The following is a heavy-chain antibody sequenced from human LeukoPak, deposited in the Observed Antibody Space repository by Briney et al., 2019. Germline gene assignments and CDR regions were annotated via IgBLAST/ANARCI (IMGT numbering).Heavy chain of an antibody. V-gene: IGHV4-39*01. CDR3: ARLSAWFDP. CDR1: GGSISSSSYY. J-gene: IGHJ5*02. CDR2: IYYSGST. Sequence: SETLSLTCTVSGGSISSSSYYWGWIRQPPGKGLEWIGSIYYSGSTYYNPSLKSRVTISVDTSKNQFSLKLSSVTAADTAVYYCARLSAWFDPWGQGTLVTVSS.